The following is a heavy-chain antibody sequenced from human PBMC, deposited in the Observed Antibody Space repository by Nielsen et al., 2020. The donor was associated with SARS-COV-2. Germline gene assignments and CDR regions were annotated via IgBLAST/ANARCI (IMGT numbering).Heavy chain of an antibody. Sequence: GASLKISCAVSGFLFSSCAMSWVRQAPGKSLEWVSTISGSDSTYYADSVKGRFTISRDNSKNTVYLQMNSLRADDTAGYYCARGRGKYCGVDCYLFDDWGQGTLVTVSS. CDR1: GFLFSSCA. CDR2: ISGSDST. CDR3: ARGRGKYCGVDCYLFDD. D-gene: IGHD2-21*02. J-gene: IGHJ4*02. V-gene: IGHV3-23*01.